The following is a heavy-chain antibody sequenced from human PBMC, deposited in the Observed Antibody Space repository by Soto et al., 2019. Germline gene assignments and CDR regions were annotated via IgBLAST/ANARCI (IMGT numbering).Heavy chain of an antibody. V-gene: IGHV3-11*01. D-gene: IGHD2-2*01. CDR3: ARVKGCSGTSCYARDAFDI. CDR2: ISSGGRAI. CDR1: GFTFGDHY. Sequence: QVQLVESGGGLVKPGGSLRLSCAASGFTFGDHYMSWIRQAPRKGLEWVSYISSGGRAIYYADSVKGRFTISRDNAKHSVSLQMNSLRAEDTAVYYCARVKGCSGTSCYARDAFDIWGQGTMVTVSS. J-gene: IGHJ3*02.